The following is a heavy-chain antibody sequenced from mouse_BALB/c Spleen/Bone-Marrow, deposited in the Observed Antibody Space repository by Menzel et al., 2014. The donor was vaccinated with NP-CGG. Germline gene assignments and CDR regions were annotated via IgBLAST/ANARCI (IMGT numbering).Heavy chain of an antibody. V-gene: IGHV7-3*02. CDR1: GFTFTDYY. D-gene: IGHD6-1*01. CDR3: ARYIRQLDC. Sequence: EVKVAESGGGFVQPGGSLRLSCTTSGFTFTDYYVSWVRQPPGKALEWLGFIRNKANGYTTEYSASVKGRFTISRDNSQIILYLQMNAQRAEDSATYYCARYIRQLDCWVQGTTLTVSS. J-gene: IGHJ2*01. CDR2: IRNKANGYTT.